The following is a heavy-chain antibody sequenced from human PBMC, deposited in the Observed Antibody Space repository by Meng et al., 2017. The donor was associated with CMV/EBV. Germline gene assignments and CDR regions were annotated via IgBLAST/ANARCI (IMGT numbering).Heavy chain of an antibody. J-gene: IGHJ4*02. V-gene: IGHV3-74*01. Sequence: GESLKISCTVSGVTFSSYWMHWVRQAPGKGLEWVSRINSDGTATSYADSVKGRFTISRDNSKNTLYLQMNSLRAEDTAVYYCAKPIVVVPAAIESGLDYWGQGTLVTVSS. CDR3: AKPIVVVPAAIESGLDY. D-gene: IGHD2-2*01. CDR2: INSDGTAT. CDR1: GVTFSSYW.